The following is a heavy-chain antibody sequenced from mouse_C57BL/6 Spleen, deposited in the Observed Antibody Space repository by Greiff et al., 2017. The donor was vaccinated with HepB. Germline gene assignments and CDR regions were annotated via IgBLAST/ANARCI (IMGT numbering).Heavy chain of an antibody. CDR3: ARGRGSSLYYYAMDY. CDR2: IYPGDGDT. V-gene: IGHV1-82*01. CDR1: GYAFRSSW. Sequence: VQLQQSGPELVKPGASVQISCKASGYAFRSSWMNWVKQRPGKGLEWIGRIYPGDGDTNYNGKFKGKATLAADKSSSTAYMQLSSLTSEDSAVYFCARGRGSSLYYYAMDYWGQGTSDTVSS. D-gene: IGHD1-1*01. J-gene: IGHJ4*01.